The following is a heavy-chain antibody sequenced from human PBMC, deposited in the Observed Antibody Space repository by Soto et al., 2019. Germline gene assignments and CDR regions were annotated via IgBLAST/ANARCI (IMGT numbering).Heavy chain of an antibody. Sequence: EVQLLESGGGLVQPGGSLRLSCAASGFTFSSYAMTWVRQAPGKGLEWVSGICGGGGNTYYADSVKGRFTISRYNSKKTVYLQMCGVRAGDTAVYCCAKDEGRYCCGEGDFDYWGQGSLVTVSS. CDR1: GFTFSSYA. D-gene: IGHD5-18*01. CDR3: AKDEGRYCCGEGDFDY. V-gene: IGHV3-23*01. CDR2: ICGGGGNT. J-gene: IGHJ4*02.